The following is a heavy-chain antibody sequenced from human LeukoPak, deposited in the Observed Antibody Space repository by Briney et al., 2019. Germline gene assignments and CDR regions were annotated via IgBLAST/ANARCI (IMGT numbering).Heavy chain of an antibody. CDR1: GGSISRGGYY. Sequence: SETLSLTCTVSGGSISRGGYYWSWIRQPPGKGLEWIGYIYLSGSTYFHPSLKSRVTISIDRSKNQFSLKLSSVTAADTAVYYCARGSAFNWFDPWGQGTLVTVSS. CDR2: IYLSGST. J-gene: IGHJ5*02. D-gene: IGHD3-10*01. V-gene: IGHV4-30-2*01. CDR3: ARGSAFNWFDP.